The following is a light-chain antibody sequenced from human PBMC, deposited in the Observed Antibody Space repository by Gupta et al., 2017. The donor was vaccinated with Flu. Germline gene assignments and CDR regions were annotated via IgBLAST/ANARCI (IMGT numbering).Light chain of an antibody. CDR3: KSYDSSRSASWV. CDR2: GNT. CDR1: SSNIGAVYA. Sequence: QSVLTQPPSVSGAPGQTVTISCTGSSSNIGAVYAVHWYQQFPGTAPKLLIYGNTNRPSGGPERCSGSWSGTSGALAITGLQAEEEAEYYCKSYDSSRSASWVFGGGTKLTVL. V-gene: IGLV1-40*01. J-gene: IGLJ3*02.